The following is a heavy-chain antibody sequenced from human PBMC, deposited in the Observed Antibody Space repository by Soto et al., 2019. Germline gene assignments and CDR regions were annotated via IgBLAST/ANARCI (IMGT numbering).Heavy chain of an antibody. Sequence: QITLKESGPTLVKPTQTLTLTCTFSGFSLTTTDMGVGWIRQPPGKALEWLALIYWDDDKRYSPSLKSRLTITKDTSKNQVVLKMTNMDPVDTATYFCVHSLAHQGQGSGYYGADCWGQGTLVTVSS. CDR2: IYWDDDK. V-gene: IGHV2-5*02. D-gene: IGHD5-12*01. J-gene: IGHJ4*02. CDR3: VHSLAHQGQGSGYYGADC. CDR1: GFSLTTTDMG.